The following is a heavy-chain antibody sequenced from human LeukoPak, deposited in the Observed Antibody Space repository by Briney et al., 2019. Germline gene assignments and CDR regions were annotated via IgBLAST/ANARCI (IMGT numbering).Heavy chain of an antibody. V-gene: IGHV3-15*01. Sequence: GGSLRLSCAASGFTFSNAWMSWVRQAPGKGLEWVGRIKSKTDGGTTDYAAPVKGRFTISRDDSKNTLYLQMNSLKTEDTAVYYCAKSGRATVRSPTSSVDYYYMDVWGRGTTVTVSS. J-gene: IGHJ6*03. CDR1: GFTFSNAW. CDR3: AKSGRATVRSPTSSVDYYYMDV. CDR2: IKSKTDGGTT. D-gene: IGHD4-11*01.